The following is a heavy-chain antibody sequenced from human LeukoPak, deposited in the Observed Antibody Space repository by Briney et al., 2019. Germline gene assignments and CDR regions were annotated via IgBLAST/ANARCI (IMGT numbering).Heavy chain of an antibody. J-gene: IGHJ4*02. CDR3: AKQLGYCSDGSCYFPY. V-gene: IGHV3-23*01. CDR1: GFTFSSYA. CDR2: ISGSGGST. Sequence: GGSLRLSCAASGFTFSSYAMSWVRQAPGKGLEWVSAISGSGGSTYYADSVQGRFTISRDNSKSALCLQMNSLRAEDTAVYYCAKQLGYCSDGSCYFPYWGQGTLVTVSS. D-gene: IGHD2-15*01.